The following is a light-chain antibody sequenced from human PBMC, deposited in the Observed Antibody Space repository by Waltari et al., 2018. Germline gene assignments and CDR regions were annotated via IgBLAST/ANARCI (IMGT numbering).Light chain of an antibody. Sequence: EIVLTQSPGTLSVSPGERATLTCRASQSIGTSLTWYQQRPGRAPRHLIYGASTRATGIPARFSGSGSGTEFSLTISSLQSEDFAVYYCLQYNNWPYTFGQGTRLEIK. CDR1: QSIGTS. CDR2: GAS. J-gene: IGKJ2*01. V-gene: IGKV3-15*01. CDR3: LQYNNWPYT.